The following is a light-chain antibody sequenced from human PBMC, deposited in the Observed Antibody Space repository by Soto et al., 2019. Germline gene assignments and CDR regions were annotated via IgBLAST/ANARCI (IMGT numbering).Light chain of an antibody. CDR1: SSNIGSNP. Sequence: QSVLTQAPSASGTPGQRVTISCSGSSSNIGSNPVNWYRQVPGTAPKLLLYSDVQRPSGVPDRVSLSKSGTSASLAISGLQPEDEADYFCAAWDDSLSAVLFGGGTKLTVL. CDR2: SDV. V-gene: IGLV1-44*01. J-gene: IGLJ2*01. CDR3: AAWDDSLSAVL.